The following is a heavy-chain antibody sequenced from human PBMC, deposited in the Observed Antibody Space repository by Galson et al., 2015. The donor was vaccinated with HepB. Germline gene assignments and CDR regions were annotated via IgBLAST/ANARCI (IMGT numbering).Heavy chain of an antibody. J-gene: IGHJ4*02. CDR2: ISYDGSNK. D-gene: IGHD3-22*01. CDR1: GFTFSSYA. V-gene: IGHV3-30*04. CDR3: ARAWYYYDSSGYYLDY. Sequence: SLRLSCAASGFTFSSYAMHWVRQAPGKGLEWVAVISYDGSNKYYADSVKGRFTISRDNSKNTLYLQMNSLRAEDTAVYYCARAWYYYDSSGYYLDYWGQGTLVTVSS.